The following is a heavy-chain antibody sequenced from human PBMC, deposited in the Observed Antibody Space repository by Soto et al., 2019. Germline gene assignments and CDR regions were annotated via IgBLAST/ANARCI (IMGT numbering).Heavy chain of an antibody. Sequence: ASVKVSCKASGYTFTGYYMHWVRQAPGQGLEWMGWINPNSGGTNYAQKFQGRVTMTGDTSISTAYMELSRLRSDDTAVYYCARVLSRELLPFDYWGQGTLVTVSS. J-gene: IGHJ4*02. CDR2: INPNSGGT. CDR1: GYTFTGYY. D-gene: IGHD1-26*01. CDR3: ARVLSRELLPFDY. V-gene: IGHV1-2*02.